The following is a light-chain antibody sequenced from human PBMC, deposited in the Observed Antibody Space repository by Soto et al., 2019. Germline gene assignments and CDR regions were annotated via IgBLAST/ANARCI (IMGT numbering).Light chain of an antibody. CDR1: NIGSKS. J-gene: IGLJ2*01. CDR3: QVWDSSTVV. Sequence: SYELTQPLSVSLALGQTARITCRGNNIGSKSVHWYQQKAGQAPVLVLYRDDNRPSGIPERFSGSNSGNTATLTISRAQAGDEADYYCQVWDSSTVVFGGGTKLTVL. V-gene: IGLV3-9*01. CDR2: RDD.